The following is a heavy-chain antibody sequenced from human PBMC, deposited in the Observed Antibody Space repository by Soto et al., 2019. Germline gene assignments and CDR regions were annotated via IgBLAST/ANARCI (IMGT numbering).Heavy chain of an antibody. CDR2: ISYDGSNK. V-gene: IGHV3-30*03. CDR3: AGEGGDFWSGYSGLNWFDP. J-gene: IGHJ5*02. Sequence: QVQLVESGGGVVQPGRSLRLSCAASGFTFSRYGMHWVRQAPGKGLEWVAVISYDGSNKYYADSVKGRFTISRDNSKNTLYVQMNSLRAEDTAVYCCAGEGGDFWSGYSGLNWFDPWGQGTLVTVSS. D-gene: IGHD3-3*01. CDR1: GFTFSRYG.